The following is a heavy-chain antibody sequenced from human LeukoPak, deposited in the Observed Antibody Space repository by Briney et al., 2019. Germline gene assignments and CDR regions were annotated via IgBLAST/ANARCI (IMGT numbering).Heavy chain of an antibody. D-gene: IGHD6-19*01. J-gene: IGHJ4*02. CDR1: GFTASSNY. CDR2: IYSGGST. Sequence: PGGSLRLSCAASGFTASSNYMSWVRQAPGKGLEWVSVIYSGGSTYYADSVKGRFTISRDNSKNTLYLQMNSLRAEDTAVYYCARGRYSSGWAFDYWGQGTLVTVSS. CDR3: ARGRYSSGWAFDY. V-gene: IGHV3-53*01.